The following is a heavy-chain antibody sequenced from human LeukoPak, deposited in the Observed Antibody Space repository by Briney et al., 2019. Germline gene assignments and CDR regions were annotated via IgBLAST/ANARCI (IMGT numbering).Heavy chain of an antibody. Sequence: PGGSLRLSCSASGFTFSHYAMHWVRQAPGKGLEWVAFIRHDGRQIYYADSVKGRFTISRDNSKNTLYLQMNSLIAEDTAVYYCAKTGFQWGYYFYYMDVWGKGTTVTVSS. D-gene: IGHD1-14*01. V-gene: IGHV3-30*02. CDR3: AKTGFQWGYYFYYMDV. CDR2: IRHDGRQI. CDR1: GFTFSHYA. J-gene: IGHJ6*03.